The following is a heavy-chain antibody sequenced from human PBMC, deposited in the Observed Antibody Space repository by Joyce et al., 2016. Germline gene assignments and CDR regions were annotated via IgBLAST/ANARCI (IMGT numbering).Heavy chain of an antibody. V-gene: IGHV3-33*01. J-gene: IGHJ4*02. Sequence: QVHLEESGGGVVRPGRSLRLSCVADGFNFSSYSIHWVRQAPGKGLEWVAGIWHDASHKKSIDAVKGRFTVSRDNSRNTAYLQMDSLRSDDTAFYYCARLYDSSGLDHWGQGTLVTISS. CDR3: ARLYDSSGLDH. CDR2: IWHDASHK. D-gene: IGHD3-22*01. CDR1: GFNFSSYS.